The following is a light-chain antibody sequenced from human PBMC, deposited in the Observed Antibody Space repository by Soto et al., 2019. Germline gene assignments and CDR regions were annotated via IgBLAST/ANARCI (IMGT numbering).Light chain of an antibody. V-gene: IGKV3-11*01. CDR2: DAS. Sequence: VVLTQSACTLSLSPGERVTLSCRASQSVSSNLAWYQQKPGQAPRLLIHDASHRAAGIPARFSGSGFGTDFTLTISSLEPEDAAVYYCQQRSNWPPITFGQGTRLEIK. J-gene: IGKJ5*01. CDR1: QSVSSN. CDR3: QQRSNWPPIT.